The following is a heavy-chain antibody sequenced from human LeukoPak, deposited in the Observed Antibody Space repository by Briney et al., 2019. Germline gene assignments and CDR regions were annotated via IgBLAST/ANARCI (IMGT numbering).Heavy chain of an antibody. V-gene: IGHV5-51*01. CDR1: GYSFASYW. J-gene: IGHJ5*02. D-gene: IGHD2-15*01. Sequence: GESLKISCKGSGYSFASYWIGWVRQMPGKGLEWMGIVYPGDSDTRYSPSFQGQVTISADKSISTAYLQWSSLKASDTAMYYCARSQGYCSGGSCLQGDWFDPWGQGTLVTVSS. CDR3: ARSQGYCSGGSCLQGDWFDP. CDR2: VYPGDSDT.